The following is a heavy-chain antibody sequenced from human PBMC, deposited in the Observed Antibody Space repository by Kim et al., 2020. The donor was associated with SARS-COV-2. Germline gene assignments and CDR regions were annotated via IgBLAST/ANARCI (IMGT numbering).Heavy chain of an antibody. V-gene: IGHV3-30*02. D-gene: IGHD5-18*01. J-gene: IGHJ2*01. Sequence: VKGRFTISRDNSKSTLFLQMSSLRPEDTAVYFCVKDRGSGYRYGYSYFDLWGRGTLVTVSS. CDR3: VKDRGSGYRYGYSYFDL.